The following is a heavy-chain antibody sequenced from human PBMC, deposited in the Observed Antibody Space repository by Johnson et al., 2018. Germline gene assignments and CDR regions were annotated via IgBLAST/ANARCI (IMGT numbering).Heavy chain of an antibody. Sequence: VQLVESGGGVVQPGRSLRLSCAASGFSFSNFGMHWVRQAPGKGLEWVAVIWYDGSEKYYADSVKGRFTISRDISKNTLYVQMNSLRAEDTAVYYCARERLNEYGDYGPTHDVFDIWGQGTMVTVSS. J-gene: IGHJ3*02. CDR2: IWYDGSEK. CDR3: ARERLNEYGDYGPTHDVFDI. CDR1: GFSFSNFG. V-gene: IGHV3-33*01. D-gene: IGHD4-17*01.